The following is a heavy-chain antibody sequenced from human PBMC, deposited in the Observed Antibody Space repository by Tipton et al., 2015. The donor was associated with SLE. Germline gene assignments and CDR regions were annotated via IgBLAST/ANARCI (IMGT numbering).Heavy chain of an antibody. V-gene: IGHV4-34*01. Sequence: TLSLTCAVYGESFSGYYWNWIRQSPGKRLEWVGEINHRGSTTYNPSLKSRVTLSIDTSKNQFSLKLSSVTAADTAVYYCARGNIASSGVPLDYWGQGTLVTVSS. CDR1: GESFSGYY. CDR2: INHRGST. J-gene: IGHJ4*02. CDR3: ARGNIASSGVPLDY. D-gene: IGHD6-13*01.